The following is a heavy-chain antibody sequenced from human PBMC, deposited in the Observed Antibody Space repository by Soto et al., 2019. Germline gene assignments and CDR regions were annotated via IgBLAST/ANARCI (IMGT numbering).Heavy chain of an antibody. CDR1: GFTFSSYS. Sequence: GGSLRLSCAASGFTFSSYSMNWVRQAPGKGLEWVSSISSSSSYIYYADSVKGRFTISRDNAKNSLYLQMNSLRAEDTAVYYCARGNPGYCSSTSCVFDYWGQGTLVTVSS. CDR2: ISSSSSYI. D-gene: IGHD2-2*01. CDR3: ARGNPGYCSSTSCVFDY. V-gene: IGHV3-21*01. J-gene: IGHJ4*02.